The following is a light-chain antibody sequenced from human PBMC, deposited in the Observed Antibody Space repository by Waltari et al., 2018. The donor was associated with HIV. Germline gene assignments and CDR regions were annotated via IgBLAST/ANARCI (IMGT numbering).Light chain of an antibody. CDR1: RRDIAGYNY. J-gene: IGLJ3*02. CDR2: DVS. V-gene: IGLV2-14*01. CDR3: SSYTSISTRV. Sequence: QSALTQPASVSGSPGQSLTIPCPGPRRDIAGYNYVSWYQQHPGKAPKLMIYDVSNRPSGVSNRFSASKSGNTASLTISGLQAEDEADYYCSSYTSISTRVFGGGTKLTVL.